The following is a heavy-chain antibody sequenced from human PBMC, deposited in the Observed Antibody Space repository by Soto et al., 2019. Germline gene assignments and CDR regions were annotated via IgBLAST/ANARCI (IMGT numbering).Heavy chain of an antibody. CDR2: ISGSDGKT. CDR3: ARWSYLDY. Sequence: LRLSCAASGFSFGSYALSWVRQAPGKGLEWVSTISGSDGKTFYADSVKGRFSISRDTSQSTLYLQMNSLRADDTAMCYCARWSYLDYWGQGTRVTVSS. D-gene: IGHD3-3*01. V-gene: IGHV3-23*01. J-gene: IGHJ4*02. CDR1: GFSFGSYA.